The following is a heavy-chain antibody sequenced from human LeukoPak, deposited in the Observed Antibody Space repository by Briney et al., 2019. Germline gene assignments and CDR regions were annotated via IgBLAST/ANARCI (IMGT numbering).Heavy chain of an antibody. CDR3: ARPPSGSYHSFDY. CDR2: IYPDDSDT. Sequence: GESLKISCKGSGYSFTSTWIGWVRQMPGKGLEWMGSIYPDDSDTRYNPSFQGQVTISADKSISTAFLQWSSLKASDTAIYYCARPPSGSYHSFDYWGQGTLVTVSS. CDR1: GYSFTSTW. J-gene: IGHJ4*02. V-gene: IGHV5-51*01. D-gene: IGHD1-26*01.